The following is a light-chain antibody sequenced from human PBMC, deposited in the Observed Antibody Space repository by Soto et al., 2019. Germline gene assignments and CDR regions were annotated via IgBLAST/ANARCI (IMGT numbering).Light chain of an antibody. CDR3: CSYTSSTTYV. CDR2: EVT. CDR1: SSDVGGYNF. V-gene: IGLV2-14*01. J-gene: IGLJ1*01. Sequence: QSSLTQPASVSGSPGQSITISCTGTSSDVGGYNFVSWYQQLPGKAPKFMIFEVTNRPSGISDRFSGSKSGNTASLTISGLQAEDEADYYCCSYTSSTTYVFGTGTKVTVL.